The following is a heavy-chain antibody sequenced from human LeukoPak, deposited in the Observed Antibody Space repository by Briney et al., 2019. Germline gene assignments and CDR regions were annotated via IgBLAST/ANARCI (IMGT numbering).Heavy chain of an antibody. J-gene: IGHJ3*02. CDR1: GFTLRSYW. CDR3: ARDGYDYGDYPGGFDI. D-gene: IGHD4-17*01. Sequence: PGGSLRPSCSVSGFTLRSYWVDWGRPAPREGLGWVSPINSDGSSTSYADSVKGRFTISRDNSKNTLYLQMNSLRAEDTAVYYCARDGYDYGDYPGGFDIWGQGTMVTVSS. V-gene: IGHV3-74*01. CDR2: INSDGSST.